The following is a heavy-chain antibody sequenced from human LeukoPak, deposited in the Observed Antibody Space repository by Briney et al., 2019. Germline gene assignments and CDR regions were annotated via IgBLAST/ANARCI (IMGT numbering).Heavy chain of an antibody. V-gene: IGHV3-48*01. J-gene: IGHJ3*02. D-gene: IGHD4-17*01. Sequence: GGSLRLSCAASGFTFSSYSMNWVRQAPGKGLEWVSYISSSSSTIYYADSVKGRFTISKDNAKNSLYLQMNSLRAEDTPVYYCARDYGDYLDAFDIWGQGTMVTVSS. CDR1: GFTFSSYS. CDR3: ARDYGDYLDAFDI. CDR2: ISSSSSTI.